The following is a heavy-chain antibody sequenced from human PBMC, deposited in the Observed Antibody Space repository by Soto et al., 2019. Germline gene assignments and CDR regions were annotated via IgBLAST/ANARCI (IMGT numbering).Heavy chain of an antibody. J-gene: IGHJ6*02. V-gene: IGHV5-51*01. CDR2: IYPGDSDT. D-gene: IGHD6-13*01. CDR1: GYSFTSYW. Sequence: PGQFLKVSCKGSGYSFTSYWIGWVRQMPGKGLEWMGIIYPGDSDTRYSPSFQGQVTISADKSISTAYLQWSSLKASDTAIYYCARTAAAGKYYYGVDVWGQGTTVT. CDR3: ARTAAAGKYYYGVDV.